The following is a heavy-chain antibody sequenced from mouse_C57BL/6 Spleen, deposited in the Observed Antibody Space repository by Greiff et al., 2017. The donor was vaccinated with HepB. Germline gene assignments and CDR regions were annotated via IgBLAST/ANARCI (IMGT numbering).Heavy chain of an antibody. CDR3: AGSIYYAMDY. CDR2: IYPGDGDT. Sequence: QVQLKESGAELVKPGASVKISCKASGYAFSSYWMNWVKQRPGKGLEWIGQIYPGDGDTNYNGKFKGKATLTADKSSSTAYMQLSSLTSEDSAVYFCAGSIYYAMDYWGQGTSVTVSS. V-gene: IGHV1-80*01. D-gene: IGHD1-1*01. CDR1: GYAFSSYW. J-gene: IGHJ4*01.